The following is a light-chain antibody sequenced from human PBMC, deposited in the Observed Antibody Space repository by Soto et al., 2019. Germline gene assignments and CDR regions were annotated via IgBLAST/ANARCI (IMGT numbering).Light chain of an antibody. CDR1: QSVSSSY. Sequence: EIVLTQSPGTLSLSPGERATLSCRASQSVSSSYLAWYQQKPGQAPRLLIYGASGRATGIPDRFSDSGSGTDFTLTISRLGPEDFAVYYCQQYGSSPPVTFGEGTRLEIK. CDR2: GAS. V-gene: IGKV3-20*01. CDR3: QQYGSSPPVT. J-gene: IGKJ5*01.